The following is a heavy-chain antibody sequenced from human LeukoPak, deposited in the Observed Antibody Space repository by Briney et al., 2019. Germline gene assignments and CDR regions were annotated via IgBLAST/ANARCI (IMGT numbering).Heavy chain of an antibody. D-gene: IGHD3-9*01. CDR3: ATDGPNYNIDH. CDR2: IRYDGSDK. CDR1: GFTSSTYG. V-gene: IGHV3-30*02. J-gene: IGHJ4*02. Sequence: GGSLRLSCGASGFTSSTYGMHWVRQAPGKGPEWMAMIRYDGSDKYYADSVKGRFTISRDNSKNTMYLQMDSLRAEDTAVYYCATDGPNYNIDHWGQGILVTVSS.